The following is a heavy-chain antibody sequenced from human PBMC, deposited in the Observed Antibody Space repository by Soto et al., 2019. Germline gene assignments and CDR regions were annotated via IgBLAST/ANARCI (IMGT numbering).Heavy chain of an antibody. CDR2: IYYSGST. CDR3: ARIAARPGRYYYYYYMDV. Sequence: SETLSLTCTVSGGSISSYYWSWIRQPPGKGLEWIGYIYYSGSTNYNPSLKSRGTISVDTSKNQFSLKLSSMTAADTAVYYCARIAARPGRYYYYYYMDVWGKGTTVTVSS. D-gene: IGHD6-6*01. J-gene: IGHJ6*03. CDR1: GGSISSYY. V-gene: IGHV4-59*01.